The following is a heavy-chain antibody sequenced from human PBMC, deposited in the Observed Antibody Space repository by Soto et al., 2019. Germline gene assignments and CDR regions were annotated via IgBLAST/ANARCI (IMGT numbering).Heavy chain of an antibody. V-gene: IGHV4-34*01. Sequence: SETLSLTCAVSGGSFSAYHWTWIRQTPGKGLEWIGEISHSGSTNYKPSLRSRVTISADPSKKQFSLNLTSMTAADSGVYYCARGECSSNYCFTRWALDIWGQGTVVTVSS. D-gene: IGHD2-2*01. CDR2: ISHSGST. CDR1: GGSFSAYH. J-gene: IGHJ3*02. CDR3: ARGECSSNYCFTRWALDI.